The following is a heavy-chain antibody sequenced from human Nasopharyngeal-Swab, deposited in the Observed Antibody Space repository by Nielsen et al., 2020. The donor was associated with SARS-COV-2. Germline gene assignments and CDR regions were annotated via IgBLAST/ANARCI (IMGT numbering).Heavy chain of an antibody. CDR3: AARYSSGWGDDWFDP. CDR1: GFTFSDYY. V-gene: IGHV3-11*03. CDR2: ISSSSSYT. D-gene: IGHD6-19*01. J-gene: IGHJ5*02. Sequence: GGSLRLSCAASGFTFSDYYMSWIRRAPGKGLEWVSYISSSSSYTNYADSVKGRFTISRDNAKNSLYLQMNSLRAEDTAVYYCAARYSSGWGDDWFDPWGQGTLVTVSS.